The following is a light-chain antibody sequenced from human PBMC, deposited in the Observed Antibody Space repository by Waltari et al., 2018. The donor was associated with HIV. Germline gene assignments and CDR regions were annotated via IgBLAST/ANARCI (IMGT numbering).Light chain of an antibody. CDR2: GNN. CDR1: SSNIGARAHFD. Sequence: QSVLTQPPSVSGAPGQTVTISCTGCSSNIGARAHFDVHWYQQLPGTAPKLLIYGNNNRPSGVPDRFSGSKSGASASLAITGLQAEDEADYYCQSYDTRLSGSVFGGGTKLTVL. V-gene: IGLV1-40*01. CDR3: QSYDTRLSGSV. J-gene: IGLJ3*02.